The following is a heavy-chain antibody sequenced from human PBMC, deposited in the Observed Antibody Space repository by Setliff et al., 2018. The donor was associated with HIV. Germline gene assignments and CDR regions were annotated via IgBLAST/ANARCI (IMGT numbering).Heavy chain of an antibody. V-gene: IGHV1-8*01. J-gene: IGHJ2*01. CDR1: GCAFSKYD. Sequence: ASVKVSCKASGCAFSKYDINWVRQAAGQGLQWMGWVNPNSGNTGHAQNFQGRVTMTRDASIDTAYMELNSLTSEDTAVYYCTRDPAWPVWYFDVWGRGTLVTVSS. CDR3: TRDPAWPVWYFDV. CDR2: VNPNSGNT.